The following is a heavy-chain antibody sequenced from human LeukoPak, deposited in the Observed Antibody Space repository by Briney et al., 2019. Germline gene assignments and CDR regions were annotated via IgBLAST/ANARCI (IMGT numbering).Heavy chain of an antibody. V-gene: IGHV3-30-3*01. D-gene: IGHD5-12*01. Sequence: GGSLRLSCAASGFTFSSSAMSWVRQAPGKGLQWVAVISYDGTNKYYADSVKGRFTISRDNSKNTLYLQMNSLRAEDTAVYYCARIGGYFQFDYWGQGTLVTVSS. CDR3: ARIGGYFQFDY. J-gene: IGHJ4*02. CDR1: GFTFSSSA. CDR2: ISYDGTNK.